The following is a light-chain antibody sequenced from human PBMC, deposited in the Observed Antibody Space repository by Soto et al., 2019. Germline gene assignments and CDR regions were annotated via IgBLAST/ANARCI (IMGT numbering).Light chain of an antibody. CDR1: QSLSRSS. CDR2: GAS. J-gene: IGKJ1*01. Sequence: EIVLTQSPGTLSLSPGDSATLSCRASQSLSRSSLAWYQQKPGRAPRLLIYGASSRATGVPDRFSGSGSGTDFSLTIRGLKPEEFAVYYCQRYNNWPKTVGQGTKVDIK. CDR3: QRYNNWPKT. V-gene: IGKV3-20*01.